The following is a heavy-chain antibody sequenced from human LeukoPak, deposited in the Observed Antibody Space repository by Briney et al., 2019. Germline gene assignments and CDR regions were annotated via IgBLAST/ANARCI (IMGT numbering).Heavy chain of an antibody. J-gene: IGHJ6*03. CDR3: ASTYYYDSSGYYSHWGVYYYYMDV. CDR1: GYTFTGYY. Sequence: ASVKVSCKASGYTFTGYYMHWVRQAPGQGLEWMGWINPNSGGTNYAQKFQGRVTITADKSTSTAYMELSSLRSEDTAVYYCASTYYYDSSGYYSHWGVYYYYMDVWGKGTTVTVSS. CDR2: INPNSGGT. V-gene: IGHV1-2*02. D-gene: IGHD3-22*01.